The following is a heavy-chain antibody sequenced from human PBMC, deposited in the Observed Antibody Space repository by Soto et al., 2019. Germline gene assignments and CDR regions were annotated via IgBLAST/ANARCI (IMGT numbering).Heavy chain of an antibody. J-gene: IGHJ4*02. CDR3: ARSYRVGAQRH. D-gene: IGHD1-26*01. V-gene: IGHV4-34*01. CDR1: GGSFSGYY. Sequence: QVQLQQWGAGLLKPSETLSLTCAVYGGSFSGYYWSWIRQPPGKGLEWIGEINHSGSTNYNPSLKSRVTLSVDTSKNQFSLKLSSVTAADTAVYYCARSYRVGAQRHWGQGTLVTVSS. CDR2: INHSGST.